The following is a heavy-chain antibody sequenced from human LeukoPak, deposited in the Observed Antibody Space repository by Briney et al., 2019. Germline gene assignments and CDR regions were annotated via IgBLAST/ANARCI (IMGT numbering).Heavy chain of an antibody. V-gene: IGHV3-74*01. D-gene: IGHD5-12*01. CDR2: INNDGSSR. CDR1: GFTFSSYW. J-gene: IGHJ4*02. CDR3: AREDYSGYDFPDY. Sequence: GGSLRLSCASSGFTFSSYWMHWVRQAPGKGLVWVSLINNDGSSRNYADSVKGRFTISRYNAKNTLYLQRIKLRVENTAVCYCAREDYSGYDFPDYWGQGSLVTVSS.